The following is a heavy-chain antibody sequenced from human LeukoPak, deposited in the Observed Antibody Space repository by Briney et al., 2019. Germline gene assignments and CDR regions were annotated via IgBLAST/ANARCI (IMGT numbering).Heavy chain of an antibody. J-gene: IGHJ4*02. Sequence: SETLSLTCTVSGGSISSSSYYWGWIRQPPGKGLGWIGSIYYSGSTYYNPSLKSRVTISVDTSKNQFSLKLSSVTAADTAVYYCARLVTMVRGVIEYWGQGTLVTVSS. CDR2: IYYSGST. D-gene: IGHD3-10*01. CDR3: ARLVTMVRGVIEY. CDR1: GGSISSSSYY. V-gene: IGHV4-39*01.